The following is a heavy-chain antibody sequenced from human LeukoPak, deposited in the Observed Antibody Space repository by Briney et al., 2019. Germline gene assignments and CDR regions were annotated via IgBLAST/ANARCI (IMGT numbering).Heavy chain of an antibody. J-gene: IGHJ4*02. CDR2: INHSGST. CDR3: ARGRDDSSGYYYVIPYFDY. CDR1: GGSFSGYY. D-gene: IGHD3-22*01. Sequence: SETLSLTCAVYGGSFSGYYWSWIRQPPGKGLEWIGEINHSGSTNYNPSLKSRVTILVDTSKNQFSLKLSSVTAADTAVYYCARGRDDSSGYYYVIPYFDYWGQGTLVTVSS. V-gene: IGHV4-34*01.